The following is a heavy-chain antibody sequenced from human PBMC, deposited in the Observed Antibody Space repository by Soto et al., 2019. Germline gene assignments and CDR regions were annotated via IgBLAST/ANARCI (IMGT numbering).Heavy chain of an antibody. D-gene: IGHD6-19*01. Sequence: GGSLRLSCAASGFTFSSYSMNWVRQAPGKGLEWVSYISSSSSTIYYADSVKGRFTISRDNAKNSLYLQMNSLRAEDTAVYYCARGFYSSGWSSDYWGQGTLVTVSS. V-gene: IGHV3-48*01. CDR1: GFTFSSYS. CDR3: ARGFYSSGWSSDY. J-gene: IGHJ4*02. CDR2: ISSSSSTI.